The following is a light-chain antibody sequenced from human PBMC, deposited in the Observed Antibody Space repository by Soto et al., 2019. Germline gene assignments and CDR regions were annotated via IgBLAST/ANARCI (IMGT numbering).Light chain of an antibody. CDR3: QTWSTDIRV. CDR2: LNSDDSH. CDR1: SGHNSYA. J-gene: IGLJ3*02. V-gene: IGLV4-69*01. Sequence: QSVLTQPPSACASLRASVKLTCTVSSGHNSYAIAWHQQQPEKGPRYLMKLNSDDSHSKGDGIPDRFSGSGSGAERYLTISSLQSEDEADYYCQTWSTDIRVFGGGTKVTVL.